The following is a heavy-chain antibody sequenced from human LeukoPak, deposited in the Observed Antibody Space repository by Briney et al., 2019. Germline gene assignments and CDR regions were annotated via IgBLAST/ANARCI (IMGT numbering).Heavy chain of an antibody. J-gene: IGHJ4*02. CDR3: AKVLGGLWPGIDY. Sequence: GGSLRLSCTASGFTFSTHSMHWVRQAPGKGPVWVSRINSDGSSTRHADSVTGRFTISRDNAKNTVYLQMNSLRAEDTAVYYCAKVLGGLWPGIDYWGQGTVVTVSS. CDR1: GFTFSTHS. CDR2: INSDGSST. D-gene: IGHD2-15*01. V-gene: IGHV3-74*01.